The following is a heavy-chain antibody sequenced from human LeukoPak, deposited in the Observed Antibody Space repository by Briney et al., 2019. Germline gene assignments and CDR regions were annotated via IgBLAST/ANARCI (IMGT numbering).Heavy chain of an antibody. D-gene: IGHD3-22*01. J-gene: IGHJ4*02. CDR1: GFTFSSHW. V-gene: IGHV3-74*01. CDR3: ANPRYDSSGYYYVD. Sequence: GGSLRLSCAASGFTFSSHWMHWVRQAPGKGLVWVSRINSDGSSISYADSVKGRFTISRDNAKNTLYLQMNSLRAEDTAVYYCANPRYDSSGYYYVDWGQGTLVTVSS. CDR2: INSDGSSI.